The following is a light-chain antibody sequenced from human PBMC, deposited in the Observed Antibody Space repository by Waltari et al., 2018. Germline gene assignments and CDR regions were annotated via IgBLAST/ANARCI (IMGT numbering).Light chain of an antibody. CDR2: TAA. Sequence: QMNQSPSFLSASVGDRVIFTWRASQGISSYLAWYQHKPGKAPKLLFYTAATLQRGVPSSVGGSGARTEFSLTLSRLQPEDLETHSWHRLNSYPVSFGQGTKLET. J-gene: IGKJ2*01. V-gene: IGKV1-9*01. CDR1: QGISSY. CDR3: HRLNSYPVS.